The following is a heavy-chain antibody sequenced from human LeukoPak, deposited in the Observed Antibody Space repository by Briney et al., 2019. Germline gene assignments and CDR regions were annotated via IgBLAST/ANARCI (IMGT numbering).Heavy chain of an antibody. D-gene: IGHD3-10*01. V-gene: IGHV4-59*01. CDR1: GGSISPYY. CDR2: IYYTGST. Sequence: SETLSLTCTVSGGSISPYYWSWIRQPPGKGLEWIGYIYYTGSTDYNPSLKGRVTISLDTSKHQFSLRLTSVTAADTAVYYCARGAYDSGSYQYFFDYWGQGTLVTVSS. J-gene: IGHJ4*02. CDR3: ARGAYDSGSYQYFFDY.